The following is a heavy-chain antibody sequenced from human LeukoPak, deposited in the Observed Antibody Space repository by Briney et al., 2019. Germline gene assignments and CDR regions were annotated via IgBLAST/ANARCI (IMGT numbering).Heavy chain of an antibody. D-gene: IGHD2-15*01. Sequence: ASVKVSCKASGYTFTSYGISWVRQAPGQGLEWMGWISAYNGNTNYAQKLQGRVTMTTDTSTSTAYMELRSLRSDDTAVYYCARDVRYCSGGGCYSVDYWGQGTLVTVSS. J-gene: IGHJ4*02. V-gene: IGHV1-18*01. CDR2: ISAYNGNT. CDR1: GYTFTSYG. CDR3: ARDVRYCSGGGCYSVDY.